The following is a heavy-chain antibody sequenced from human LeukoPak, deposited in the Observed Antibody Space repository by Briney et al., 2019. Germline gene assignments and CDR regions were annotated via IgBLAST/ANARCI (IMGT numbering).Heavy chain of an antibody. Sequence: GGSLRLSCAASGFAFSSYAMNWVRQAPGKGLEWVSTISGSAGSTFYADSVKGRFTISRDNSKNTLYLQMNSLRAEDTAVYYCAKKMTITGWLYYFDYWGQGTLVTVPS. CDR2: ISGSAGST. D-gene: IGHD5-24*01. CDR1: GFAFSSYA. CDR3: AKKMTITGWLYYFDY. V-gene: IGHV3-23*01. J-gene: IGHJ4*02.